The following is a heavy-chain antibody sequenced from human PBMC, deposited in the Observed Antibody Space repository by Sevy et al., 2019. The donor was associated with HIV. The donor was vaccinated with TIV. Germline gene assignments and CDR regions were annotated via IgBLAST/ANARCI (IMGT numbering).Heavy chain of an antibody. Sequence: GGSLTLSCAASGFTFSNAWMSWVRQAPGKGLEWVGRIKSKTDGGTTDYAAPVKGRFTISRDDSKNTLYLQMNSLKTEDTAVYYCTTDQMGYDYSNYYYYYYMDVWGKGTTVTVSS. CDR1: GFTFSNAW. V-gene: IGHV3-15*01. J-gene: IGHJ6*03. D-gene: IGHD4-4*01. CDR3: TTDQMGYDYSNYYYYYYMDV. CDR2: IKSKTDGGTT.